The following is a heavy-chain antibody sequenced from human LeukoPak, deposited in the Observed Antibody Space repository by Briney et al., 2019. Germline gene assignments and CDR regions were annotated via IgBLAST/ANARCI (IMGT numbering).Heavy chain of an antibody. CDR2: ISGSGGST. CDR3: AKDHEVAAAAY. V-gene: IGHV3-23*01. J-gene: IGHJ4*02. Sequence: GGSLRLSCAASGFTFSNAWMNWVRQAPGKGLEWVSAISGSGGSTYYADSVKGRFTISRDNSKNTLYLQMNSLRAEDTAVYYCAKDHEVAAAAYGGQGTLVTVSS. CDR1: GFTFSNAW. D-gene: IGHD6-13*01.